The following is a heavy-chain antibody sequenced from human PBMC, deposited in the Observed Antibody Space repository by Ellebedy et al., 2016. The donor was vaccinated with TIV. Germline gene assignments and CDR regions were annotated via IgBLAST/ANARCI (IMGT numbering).Heavy chain of an antibody. CDR1: GFTFSSYG. CDR2: ISYDGSNK. J-gene: IGHJ6*02. CDR3: AKDSSSSSSGMDV. D-gene: IGHD6-13*01. V-gene: IGHV3-30*18. Sequence: GESLKISXAASGFTFSSYGMHWVRQARGKGLEWVAVISYDGSNKYYADSVKGRFTISRDNSKNTLYLQMNSLRTEDTAVYYCAKDSSSSSSGMDVWGQGTTVTVSS.